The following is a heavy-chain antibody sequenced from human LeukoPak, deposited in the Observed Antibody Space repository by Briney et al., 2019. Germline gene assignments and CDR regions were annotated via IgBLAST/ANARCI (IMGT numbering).Heavy chain of an antibody. V-gene: IGHV4-34*01. D-gene: IGHD4-17*01. CDR1: GGSFSDYY. J-gene: IGHJ3*02. Sequence: SETLSLTCAVYGGSFSDYYWSWIRQPPGKGLEWIGEINHSGSTNYNPSLKSRVTISVDTSKNQFSLKLSSVTAADTAVYYCARDLVTVTKGFDIWGQGTMVSVSS. CDR2: INHSGST. CDR3: ARDLVTVTKGFDI.